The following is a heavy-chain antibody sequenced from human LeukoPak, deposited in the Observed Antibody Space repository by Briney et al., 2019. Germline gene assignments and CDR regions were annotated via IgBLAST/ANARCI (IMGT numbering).Heavy chain of an antibody. CDR1: GASFSSSTYY. J-gene: IGHJ4*02. CDR3: ARRAGGISATGTRPFDY. CDR2: IYYSGST. D-gene: IGHD6-13*01. V-gene: IGHV4-39*01. Sequence: SETLSLTCTVSGASFSSSTYYWGWIRQPPGKGLEWIGSIYYSGSTYYNPSLKSRVTMSVDTSKNQFSLKLSSVTAADTAVYYCARRAGGISATGTRPFDYWGQGTLVTVSS.